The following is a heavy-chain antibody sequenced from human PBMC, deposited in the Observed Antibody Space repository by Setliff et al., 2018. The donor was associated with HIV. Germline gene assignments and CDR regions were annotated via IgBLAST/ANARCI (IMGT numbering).Heavy chain of an antibody. Sequence: GGSLRLSCATSGFIFKTYDIHWVRQAPGKGLEWVTFIRFNGNDKYYADSVKGRFTISRDNSKNTLDLQINSLRPEDTAVYYCAKDQGRVNDHWGLGTLVTVSS. CDR3: AKDQGRVNDH. CDR1: GFIFKTYD. D-gene: IGHD3-16*01. CDR2: IRFNGNDK. V-gene: IGHV3-30*02. J-gene: IGHJ4*02.